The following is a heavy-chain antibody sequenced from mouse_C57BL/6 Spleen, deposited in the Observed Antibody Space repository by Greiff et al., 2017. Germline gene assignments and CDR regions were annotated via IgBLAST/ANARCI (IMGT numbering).Heavy chain of an antibody. CDR1: GYAFSSYW. Sequence: VQLQESGAELVKPGASVKISCKASGYAFSSYWMNWVKQRPGKGLEWIGQIYPGDGDTNYNGKFKGQATLTADKSSSTAYMQLSSLTSEDSAVYFCAREGVGGTWFAYWGQGTLVTVSA. J-gene: IGHJ3*01. CDR3: AREGVGGTWFAY. CDR2: IYPGDGDT. V-gene: IGHV1-80*01.